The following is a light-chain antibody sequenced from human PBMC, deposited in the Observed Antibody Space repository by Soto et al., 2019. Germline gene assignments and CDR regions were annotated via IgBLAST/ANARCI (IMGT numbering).Light chain of an antibody. Sequence: DIVMTQSPDSLAVSLGERATINCKSSQSVLYRANSRNYLAWYQQKPGQPPKLLICWASTRDSGVPDRFSGSGSGTDFTLTISSLQAEDVAVYYCQQYYVPLLTFVQGTKLEIK. CDR2: WAS. V-gene: IGKV4-1*01. CDR1: QSVLYRANSRNY. CDR3: QQYYVPLLT. J-gene: IGKJ2*01.